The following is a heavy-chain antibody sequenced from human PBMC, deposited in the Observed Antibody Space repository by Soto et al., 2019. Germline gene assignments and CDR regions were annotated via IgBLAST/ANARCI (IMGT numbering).Heavy chain of an antibody. J-gene: IGHJ6*02. D-gene: IGHD2-21*02. Sequence: SETLSLTCTVSGGSISSYYWSWIRQPPGKGLEWIGYIYYSGSTNYNPSLKSRVTISVDTSKNQFSLKLSSVTAVDTAVYYCARFRWGPPYSMDVWGQGTTVTVSS. CDR2: IYYSGST. CDR1: GGSISSYY. V-gene: IGHV4-59*01. CDR3: ARFRWGPPYSMDV.